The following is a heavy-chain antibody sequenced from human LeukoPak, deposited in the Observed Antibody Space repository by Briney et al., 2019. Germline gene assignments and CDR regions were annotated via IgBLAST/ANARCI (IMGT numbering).Heavy chain of an antibody. D-gene: IGHD2-8*01. Sequence: ASVKVSCKASGGTFSSYAISWVRQAPGQGLEWMGGIIPIFGTANYAQKFQGRVTITADESTSTAYMELSSPRSEDTAVYYCAREYCTNGVRSVGYWGQGTLVTVSS. CDR2: IIPIFGTA. V-gene: IGHV1-69*13. CDR1: GGTFSSYA. CDR3: AREYCTNGVRSVGY. J-gene: IGHJ4*02.